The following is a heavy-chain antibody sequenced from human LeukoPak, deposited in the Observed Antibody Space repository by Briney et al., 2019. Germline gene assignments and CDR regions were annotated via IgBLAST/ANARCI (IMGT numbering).Heavy chain of an antibody. CDR3: ARDDGGVVVPAAIRWYY. CDR1: GGTFSSYA. CDR2: IIPIFGTA. Sequence: ASVKVSCKASGGTFSSYAIRWVRQAPGQGLEWMGGIIPIFGTANYAQKFQGRVTITADESTSTAYMELSSLRSEDTAVYYCARDDGGVVVPAAIRWYYWGQGTLVTVSS. V-gene: IGHV1-69*13. D-gene: IGHD2-2*02. J-gene: IGHJ4*02.